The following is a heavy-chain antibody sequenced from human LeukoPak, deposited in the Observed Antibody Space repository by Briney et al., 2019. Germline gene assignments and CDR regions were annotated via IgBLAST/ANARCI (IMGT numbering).Heavy chain of an antibody. V-gene: IGHV3-23*01. CDR3: GRVKEASAFDI. J-gene: IGHJ3*02. CDR2: INGRGGST. CDR1: GFTFSSYA. D-gene: IGHD5-12*01. Sequence: GGSLRLSCAASGFTFSSYAMSWVRQAPGKGLEWVSGINGRGGSTYYADSVKGRFTISRDNAKNSLYLQMNSLRAEDTAVYYCGRVKEASAFDIWGQGTMVTVSS.